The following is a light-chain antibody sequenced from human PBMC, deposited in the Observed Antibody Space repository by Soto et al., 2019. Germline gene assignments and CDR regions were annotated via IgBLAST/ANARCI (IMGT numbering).Light chain of an antibody. Sequence: DIQMTQSPSSLSASVGDRVTITCRARQSISSYLNWYQQKPGKAPKLLIYAASSLQTGVPSRFSGSRSGTDFSLTISSLEPKDVSTYYCQQSYSTPRTFGQGTNVEVK. CDR2: AAS. CDR3: QQSYSTPRT. J-gene: IGKJ1*01. CDR1: QSISSY. V-gene: IGKV1-39*01.